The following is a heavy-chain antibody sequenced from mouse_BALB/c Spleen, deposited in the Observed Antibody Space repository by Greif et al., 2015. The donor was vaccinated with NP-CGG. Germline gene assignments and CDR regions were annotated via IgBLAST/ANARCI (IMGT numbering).Heavy chain of an antibody. CDR3: TRAGYYAMDY. Sequence: VQLQQSGAELVKPGASVKLSCKASGYTFTSYYMYWVKQRPGQGLEWIGGINPSNGGTSFNEKFKSKATLTVDKSSSTAYMQLSSLTSEDSAVYYCTRAGYYAMDYWGQGTSVTVSS. J-gene: IGHJ4*01. CDR1: GYTFTSYY. CDR2: INPSNGGT. V-gene: IGHV1S81*02.